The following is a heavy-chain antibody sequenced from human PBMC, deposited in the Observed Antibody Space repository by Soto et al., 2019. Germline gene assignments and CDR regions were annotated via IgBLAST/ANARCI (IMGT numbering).Heavy chain of an antibody. J-gene: IGHJ5*02. V-gene: IGHV3-21*01. D-gene: IGHD5-18*01. CDR2: ISSSSSYI. CDR3: ARPSRPYSYVNWFDP. Sequence: PGGSLRLSCAASVFTFSSYSMNWVRQAPGKGLEWVSSISSSSSYIYYVDSVKGRFTISRDNAKNSLYLQMNSLRAEDTAVYYCARPSRPYSYVNWFDPCGQGTLVTVSS. CDR1: VFTFSSYS.